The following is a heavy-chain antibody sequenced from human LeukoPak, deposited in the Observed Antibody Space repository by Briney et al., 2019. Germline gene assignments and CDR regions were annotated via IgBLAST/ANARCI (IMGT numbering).Heavy chain of an antibody. J-gene: IGHJ4*02. V-gene: IGHV3-48*02. CDR3: ASGYSSSHYRYYFDY. D-gene: IGHD6-13*01. CDR2: ITSSSTTI. Sequence: GGSLRLSYAASGFTFSTYSMNWVRQAPGKGLEWVSYITSSSTTIYYADSVKDRFTISRDNAKNSLYLQMNSLRDEDTAVYYCASGYSSSHYRYYFDYWGQGTLVTVSS. CDR1: GFTFSTYS.